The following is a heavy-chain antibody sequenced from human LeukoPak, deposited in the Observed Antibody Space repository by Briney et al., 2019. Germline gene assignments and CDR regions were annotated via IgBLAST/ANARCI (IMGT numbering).Heavy chain of an antibody. Sequence: RASVKVSCKASGYTFTSYYMHWVRQAPGQGLEWMGIINPSGGSTSYAQKFQGRVTMTRDTSTSTVYMELSSLRSEDTAVYYCAREIGPRQLHLWASAFDYWGQGTLVTVSS. CDR2: INPSGGST. CDR3: AREIGPRQLHLWASAFDY. D-gene: IGHD5-18*01. J-gene: IGHJ4*02. V-gene: IGHV1-46*01. CDR1: GYTFTSYY.